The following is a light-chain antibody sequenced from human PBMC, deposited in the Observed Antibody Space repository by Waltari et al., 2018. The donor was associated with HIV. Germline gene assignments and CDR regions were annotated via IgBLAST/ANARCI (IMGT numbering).Light chain of an antibody. CDR1: SSNIGSNY. CDR3: GAWDASLTSGV. Sequence: QSVLTQPPSMSAAPGQRVTISCPGGSSNIGSNYVSWYQQLPGTAPKLLIYDNDKRPSGIPDRFSGSKSGTSATLDITGLQTGDEADYYCGAWDASLTSGVFGGGTKVTVL. J-gene: IGLJ3*02. V-gene: IGLV1-51*01. CDR2: DND.